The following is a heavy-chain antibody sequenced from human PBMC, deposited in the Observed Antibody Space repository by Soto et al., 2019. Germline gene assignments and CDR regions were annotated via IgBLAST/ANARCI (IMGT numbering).Heavy chain of an antibody. Sequence: SVKVACKASGGPWISYAISWVRQAPGQGLEWMGGIIPIFGTANYAQKFQGRVTITADESTSTAYMELSSLRSEDTAVYYCARDSSGWYRHWGQRTLVTVSS. CDR1: GGPWISYA. D-gene: IGHD6-19*01. CDR3: ARDSSGWYRH. V-gene: IGHV1-69*01. J-gene: IGHJ4*02. CDR2: IIPIFGTA.